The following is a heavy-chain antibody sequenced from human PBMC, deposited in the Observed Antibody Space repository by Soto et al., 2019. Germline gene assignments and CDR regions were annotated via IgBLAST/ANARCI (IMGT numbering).Heavy chain of an antibody. CDR2: INPSGGST. CDR1: GYTFTSYY. Sequence: ASVNVSCKTSGYTFTSYYMHWVRPAPGQGLELMGIINPSGGSTSYAQKFQGRVTMTRDTSTSTVYMERSSLRSEDTAVYYCATFPSEGDYVDYWGQGTLDTVSS. CDR3: ATFPSEGDYVDY. J-gene: IGHJ4*02. V-gene: IGHV1-46*01.